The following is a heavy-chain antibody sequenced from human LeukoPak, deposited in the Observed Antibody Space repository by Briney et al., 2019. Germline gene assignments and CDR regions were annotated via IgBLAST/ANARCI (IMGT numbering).Heavy chain of an antibody. V-gene: IGHV3-21*01. CDR1: GFPFSSYG. J-gene: IGHJ6*02. Sequence: GGSLRLSCVASGFPFSSYGMNWARQAPGKGLEWVSSISSSSSYIYYADSVKGRFTISRDNAKNSLYLQMNSLRAEDTAVYYCARACLIVVPAAINSYYGMDVWGQGTTVTVSS. CDR3: ARACLIVVPAAINSYYGMDV. CDR2: ISSSSSYI. D-gene: IGHD2-2*02.